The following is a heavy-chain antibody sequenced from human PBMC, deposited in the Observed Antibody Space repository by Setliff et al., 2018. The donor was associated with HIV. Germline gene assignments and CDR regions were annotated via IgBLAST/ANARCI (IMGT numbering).Heavy chain of an antibody. Sequence: PSETLSLTCTVSGGSIRSSSYQWGWIRQPPGKGLEWIANICYTGRTYYNPSLKSRVTISVDTSKNQFSLKVTSLTAADTAVYYCARYRRGAEWFDPWGQGTLVTVSS. J-gene: IGHJ5*02. CDR1: GGSIRSSSYQ. CDR2: ICYTGRT. CDR3: ARYRRGAEWFDP. V-gene: IGHV4-39*01. D-gene: IGHD1-26*01.